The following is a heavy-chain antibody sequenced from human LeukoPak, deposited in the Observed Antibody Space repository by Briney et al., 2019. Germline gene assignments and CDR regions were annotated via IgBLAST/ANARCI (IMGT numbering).Heavy chain of an antibody. V-gene: IGHV3-23*01. D-gene: IGHD6-19*01. CDR1: GFTFSSYW. J-gene: IGHJ6*02. CDR2: ISGSGGST. CDR3: AKGNRIAVAGTYYYYYGMDV. Sequence: PGGSLRLSCAASGFTFSSYWMSWVRQAPGKGLEWVSAISGSGGSTYYADSVKGRFTISRDNSKNTLYLQMNSLRAEDTAVYYCAKGNRIAVAGTYYYYYGMDVWGQGTTVTVSS.